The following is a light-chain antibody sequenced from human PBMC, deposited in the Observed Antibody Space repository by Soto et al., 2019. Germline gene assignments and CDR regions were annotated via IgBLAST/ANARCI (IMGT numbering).Light chain of an antibody. CDR3: QQYNSYPNT. CDR1: QSISSW. CDR2: KAS. V-gene: IGKV1-5*03. Sequence: DIQMTQSPSTLSASVGDRVTITCRASQSISSWLAWYQQKPGKAPKLLIYKASSLESGVTSRFSGRGSGTEFTLTISSLQPDDFATYYCQQYNSYPNTFGQGTKLEI. J-gene: IGKJ2*01.